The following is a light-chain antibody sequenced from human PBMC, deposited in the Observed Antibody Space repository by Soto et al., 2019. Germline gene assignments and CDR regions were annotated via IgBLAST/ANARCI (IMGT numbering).Light chain of an antibody. Sequence: DIQMTQSPSSLLAPVGDRVTITCRASQGIRKDLGWYHQKPGKAPKRLIYASAILQRGVPTRLSGSGSGTEFTLTISGLQPEDFAIYYYLQDNSYPWTFGQGTKVEIK. V-gene: IGKV1-17*01. CDR1: QGIRKD. CDR2: ASA. CDR3: LQDNSYPWT. J-gene: IGKJ1*01.